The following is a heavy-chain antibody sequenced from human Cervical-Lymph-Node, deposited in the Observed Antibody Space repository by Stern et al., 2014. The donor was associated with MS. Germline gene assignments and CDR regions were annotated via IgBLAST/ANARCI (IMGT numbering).Heavy chain of an antibody. D-gene: IGHD2-2*01. CDR3: AKDYCSASSCYGASPYFDY. Sequence: EVQLEESGGGLVQPGRSLRLSCAASGFTFDDYAIHWVRQAPGKGLEWVSGIRWNSGSIGYADSVKGRFTISRDNAKNSLYLQMNSLRAEDTALYYCAKDYCSASSCYGASPYFDYWGQGTLVTVSS. CDR1: GFTFDDYA. CDR2: IRWNSGSI. V-gene: IGHV3-9*01. J-gene: IGHJ4*02.